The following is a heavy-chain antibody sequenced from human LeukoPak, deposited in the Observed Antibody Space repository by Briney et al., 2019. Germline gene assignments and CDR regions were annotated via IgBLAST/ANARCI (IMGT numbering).Heavy chain of an antibody. J-gene: IGHJ6*02. CDR3: ARHGSGSYYKVYYYYYYGMDV. D-gene: IGHD3-10*01. V-gene: IGHV1-8*01. Sequence: ASVKVSCKASGYTFTSYDINWVRQATGQGLEWMGWMNPKSGNTGYAQKFQGRVTMTRNTSISTAYMELSSLRSEDTAVYYCARHGSGSYYKVYYYYYYGMDVWGQGTTVTVSS. CDR2: MNPKSGNT. CDR1: GYTFTSYD.